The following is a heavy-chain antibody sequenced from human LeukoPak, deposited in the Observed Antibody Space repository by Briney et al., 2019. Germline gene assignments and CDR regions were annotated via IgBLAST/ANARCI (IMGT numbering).Heavy chain of an antibody. CDR2: INPNSGGT. D-gene: IGHD2-8*01. Sequence: ASVKVSCKASGYTFTGYYMHWVRQAPGQGLEWMGWINPNSGGTNYAQKFQGRVTMTRDTSISTAYMELSRLRSDDTAVYYCARVVLGYCTNGVCYNGFDYWGQGTLVTVSS. CDR1: GYTFTGYY. CDR3: ARVVLGYCTNGVCYNGFDY. V-gene: IGHV1-2*02. J-gene: IGHJ4*02.